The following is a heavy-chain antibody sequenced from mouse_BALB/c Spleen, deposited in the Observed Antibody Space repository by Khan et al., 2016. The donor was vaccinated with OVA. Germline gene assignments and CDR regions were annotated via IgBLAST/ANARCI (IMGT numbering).Heavy chain of an antibody. CDR2: INPYNGDT. V-gene: IGHV1-20*02. D-gene: IGHD2-4*01. J-gene: IGHJ2*01. Sequence: VQLQQSGPELVKPGASVKISCKASGYSFTGYFMNWVMQSHGKSLEWIGRINPYNGDTVYNQKFKDKATLTVDKSSSTAHMELRSLASEDSAVYYCVRYSYDFDGSWGQGTTLTVSS. CDR3: VRYSYDFDGS. CDR1: GYSFTGYF.